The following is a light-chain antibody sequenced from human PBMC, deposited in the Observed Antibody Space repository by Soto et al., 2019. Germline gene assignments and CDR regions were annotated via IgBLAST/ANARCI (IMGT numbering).Light chain of an antibody. J-gene: IGKJ3*01. Sequence: DIQLTQSPSLLSASKGDRVTITCRASQGISNYLAWYQQKPGKAPKLLIYAASRLQSGVPSRFSGSVSGTEFTITISSIQPENFVTYFCHRLDSFLFTFGRRSNVVIK. CDR2: AAS. V-gene: IGKV1-9*01. CDR3: HRLDSFLFT. CDR1: QGISNY.